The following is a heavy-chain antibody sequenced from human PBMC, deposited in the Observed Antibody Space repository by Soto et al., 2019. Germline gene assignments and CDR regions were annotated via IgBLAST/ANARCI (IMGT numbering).Heavy chain of an antibody. CDR2: ISAYNGNT. CDR3: RGDTYDKNYDVAPDC. D-gene: IGHD3-10*02. CDR1: GYTFSNYG. Sequence: ASVKVSCKTSGYTFSNYGINWVRQAPGQGLEWMGWISAYNGNTNYAQKLQGRVTMTTDTSTSTAYMEQRSLSSDDTAVYYYRGDTYDKNYDVAPDCWGQGTLVPVSS. J-gene: IGHJ4*02. V-gene: IGHV1-18*01.